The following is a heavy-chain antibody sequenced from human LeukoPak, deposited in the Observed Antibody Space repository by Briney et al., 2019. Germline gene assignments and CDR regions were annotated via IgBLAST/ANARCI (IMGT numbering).Heavy chain of an antibody. CDR3: ARDLDYGDYAFDY. Sequence: GGSLRLSCAASGFTFSDYYMSWIRQAPGKGLEWVSYISSSGNTMYYADSVKGRFTISRDNAKNSLYLQMDSLRAEDTAVYYCARDLDYGDYAFDYWGQGTLVTVSS. CDR1: GFTFSDYY. D-gene: IGHD4-17*01. CDR2: ISSSGNTM. J-gene: IGHJ4*02. V-gene: IGHV3-11*04.